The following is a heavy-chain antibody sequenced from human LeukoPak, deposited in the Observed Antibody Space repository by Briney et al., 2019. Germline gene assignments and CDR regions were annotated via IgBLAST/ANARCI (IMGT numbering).Heavy chain of an antibody. CDR1: GGSINNFY. D-gene: IGHD7-27*01. J-gene: IGHJ6*03. V-gene: IGHV4-59*01. Sequence: SETLSLTCTVSGGSINNFYWSWIRQTPGKGLEWIGYIYYSGSTNYNPSLKSRATISVDTSKNQFSLKLNSVTAADTVVYYCARTWDYYYYYMDVWGKGTTVTISS. CDR2: IYYSGST. CDR3: ARTWDYYYYYMDV.